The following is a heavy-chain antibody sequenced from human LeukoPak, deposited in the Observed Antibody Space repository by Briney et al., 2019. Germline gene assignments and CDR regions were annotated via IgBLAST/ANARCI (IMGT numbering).Heavy chain of an antibody. J-gene: IGHJ6*03. Sequence: GGSLRLSCAASGFTFSSYGMHWVRQAPGKGLEWVAFIRYDGSNKYYADSVKGRFTISRDNSKNTLYLQMNSLRAEDTAEYYCAKAFLGQLVDYYYYMDVWGKGTTVTVSS. CDR1: GFTFSSYG. D-gene: IGHD6-6*01. CDR3: AKAFLGQLVDYYYYMDV. CDR2: IRYDGSNK. V-gene: IGHV3-30*02.